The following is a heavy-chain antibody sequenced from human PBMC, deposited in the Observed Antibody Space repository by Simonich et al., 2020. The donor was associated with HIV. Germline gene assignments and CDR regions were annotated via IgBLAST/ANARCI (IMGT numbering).Heavy chain of an antibody. CDR1: GGSFSGYY. J-gene: IGHJ3*02. Sequence: QVQLQQWGAGLLKPSETLSLTCAVYGGSFSGYYWSWIRQPPGKGLEWIGETNHSGSTNYNPSLKSRVTISVDTSKNQFSLKLSSVTAADTAVYYCATTINYEDAFDIWGQGTMVTVSS. D-gene: IGHD4-4*01. CDR3: ATTINYEDAFDI. CDR2: TNHSGST. V-gene: IGHV4-34*01.